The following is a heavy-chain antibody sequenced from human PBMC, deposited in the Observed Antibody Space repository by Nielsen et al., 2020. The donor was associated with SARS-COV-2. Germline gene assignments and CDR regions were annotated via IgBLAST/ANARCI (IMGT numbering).Heavy chain of an antibody. CDR1: GFTFDDYA. Sequence: SLKISCAASGFTFDDYAMHWVRQAPGKGLEWVSGISWNSGSIGYADSVKGRFTISRDNAKNSLYLQMNSLRAEDTAVYYCARDCSCGLGSSPSYYFDYWGQGTLVTVSS. D-gene: IGHD7-27*01. J-gene: IGHJ4*02. CDR2: ISWNSGSI. V-gene: IGHV3-9*01. CDR3: ARDCSCGLGSSPSYYFDY.